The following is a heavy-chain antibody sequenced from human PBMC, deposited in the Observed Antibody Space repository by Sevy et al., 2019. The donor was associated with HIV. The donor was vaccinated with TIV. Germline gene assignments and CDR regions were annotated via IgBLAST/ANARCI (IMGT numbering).Heavy chain of an antibody. J-gene: IGHJ4*02. Sequence: SETLSLTCAVSGGSVSSGDYYWSWIRQPPGKGLEWIGYVYYIRSTNYSPSLKSRLTISVDTSRNQFSLKLNSVTAADTAVYYCARDRIAAAGGHVDYWGQGILVTVSS. D-gene: IGHD6-13*01. CDR3: ARDRIAAAGGHVDY. V-gene: IGHV4-61*08. CDR1: GGSVSSGDYY. CDR2: VYYIRST.